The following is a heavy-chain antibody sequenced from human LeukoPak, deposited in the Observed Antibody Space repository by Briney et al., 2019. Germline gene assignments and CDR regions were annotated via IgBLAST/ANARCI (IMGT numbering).Heavy chain of an antibody. CDR2: VKHGGDT. Sequence: SETLSLTCTVYGASFNTYYWTWIRQSPDKGLEWIGEVKHGGDTNVNPSLRSRVVMSVDASKNQFSLKMTSVTAADTAIYFCARGPVALPNDRLSLFFDFWGQGTLVTVSS. D-gene: IGHD2-8*01. CDR1: GASFNTYY. J-gene: IGHJ5*01. CDR3: ARGPVALPNDRLSLFFDF. V-gene: IGHV4-34*01.